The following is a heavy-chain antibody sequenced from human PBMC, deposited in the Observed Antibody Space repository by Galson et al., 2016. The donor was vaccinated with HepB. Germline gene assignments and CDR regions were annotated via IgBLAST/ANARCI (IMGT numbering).Heavy chain of an antibody. V-gene: IGHV3-23*01. J-gene: IGHJ4*02. CDR3: AKADGDYERASFDH. Sequence: SLRLSFAASGFRFGTYAMTWVRQSPGKGLVWVSSISGSGDDTYYADSVKGRFTISRDNSKNTLNLQMNSLRAEDTARYYCAKADGDYERASFDHWGQGTLAAVSS. CDR1: GFRFGTYA. D-gene: IGHD4-17*01. CDR2: ISGSGDDT.